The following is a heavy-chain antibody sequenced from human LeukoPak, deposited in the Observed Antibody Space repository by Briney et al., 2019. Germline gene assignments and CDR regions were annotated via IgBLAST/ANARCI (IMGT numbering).Heavy chain of an antibody. CDR3: ARDLQQWLSFFDY. J-gene: IGHJ4*02. CDR2: ISYDGSNK. CDR1: GFTFSSYG. V-gene: IGHV3-30*19. Sequence: GGSLRLSCAASGFTFSSYGMHWVRQAPGKGLEWVAVISYDGSNKYYADSEKGRFTISRDNSKNTLYLQMNSLRAEDTAVYYCARDLQQWLSFFDYWGQGTLVTVSS. D-gene: IGHD6-19*01.